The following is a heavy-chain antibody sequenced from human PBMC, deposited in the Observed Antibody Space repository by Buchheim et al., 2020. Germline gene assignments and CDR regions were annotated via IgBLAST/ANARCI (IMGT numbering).Heavy chain of an antibody. Sequence: QVQLVQSGAEVKKPGSSVKVSCKASGGTFSSYTISWVRQAPGQGLEWMGRIIPILGIANYAQKFQGRVTITADKSTSTAYMELSSLRSEDTAVYYCARGYCSGGSCYLSDAFDIWGQGT. D-gene: IGHD2-15*01. CDR1: GGTFSSYT. V-gene: IGHV1-69*02. CDR2: IIPILGIA. J-gene: IGHJ3*02. CDR3: ARGYCSGGSCYLSDAFDI.